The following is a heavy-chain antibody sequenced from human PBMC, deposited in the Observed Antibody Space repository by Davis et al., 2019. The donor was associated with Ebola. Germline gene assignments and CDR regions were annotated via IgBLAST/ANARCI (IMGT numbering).Heavy chain of an antibody. CDR2: MNPNSGNT. CDR1: GYTFTSYD. CDR3: ARDLEAADYYGMDV. Sequence: ASVKVSCKASGYTFTSYDINWVRQATGQGLEWMGWMNPNSGNTGYAQKFQGRVTMTRNTSISTAYMELSSLRSEDTAVYYCARDLEAADYYGMDVWGQGTTVTVSS. D-gene: IGHD2-15*01. J-gene: IGHJ6*02. V-gene: IGHV1-8*01.